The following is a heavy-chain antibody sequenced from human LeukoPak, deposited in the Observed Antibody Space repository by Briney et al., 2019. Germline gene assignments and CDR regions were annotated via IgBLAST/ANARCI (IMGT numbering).Heavy chain of an antibody. Sequence: SETLSLTCTVSGYSISSGYYWGWIRQPPGKGLEWIGGIYHSGNTYYNPSLKSRVTISVDTSKNQFSLKLSSLTAADTAVYYCARDLTPGATYFDYWGQGTLVTASS. CDR1: GYSISSGYY. CDR3: ARDLTPGATYFDY. D-gene: IGHD1-1*01. V-gene: IGHV4-38-2*02. CDR2: IYHSGNT. J-gene: IGHJ4*02.